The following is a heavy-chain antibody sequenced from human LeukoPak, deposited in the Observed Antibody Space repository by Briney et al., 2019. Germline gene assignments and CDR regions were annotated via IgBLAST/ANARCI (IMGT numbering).Heavy chain of an antibody. V-gene: IGHV3-23*01. D-gene: IGHD3-10*01. Sequence: PGGSLRLSCAASGFSFGSYAMSWVRQAPGKGLEWVSAISGSGGSTYYADSVKGRFTISRDNSKNTLYLQMNSLRAEDTAVYYCAKGGSGSYYQGFYYYYMDVWGKGTTVTVSS. J-gene: IGHJ6*03. CDR2: ISGSGGST. CDR1: GFSFGSYA. CDR3: AKGGSGSYYQGFYYYYMDV.